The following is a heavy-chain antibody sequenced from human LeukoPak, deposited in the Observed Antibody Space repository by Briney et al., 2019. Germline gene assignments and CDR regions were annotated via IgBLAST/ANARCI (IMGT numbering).Heavy chain of an antibody. J-gene: IGHJ2*01. V-gene: IGHV4-4*07. CDR1: GGSISSYY. Sequence: SETLSLTCTVSGGSISSYYWSWIRQPAGKGLEWSGRIYTSGSTSYNPSLKSRVTMSVDTSKNQFSLKLSSVTAADTAVYYCARAPLSRDLKVWYFDLWGRSTLVTVSS. CDR3: ARAPLSRDLKVWYFDL. CDR2: IYTSGST.